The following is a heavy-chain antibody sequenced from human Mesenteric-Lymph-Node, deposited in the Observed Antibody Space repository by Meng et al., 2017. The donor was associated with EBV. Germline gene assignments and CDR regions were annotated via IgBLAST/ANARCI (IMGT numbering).Heavy chain of an antibody. V-gene: IGHV4-39*06. CDR2: MYYSGST. J-gene: IGHJ4*02. D-gene: IGHD3-9*01. CDR1: GGSIRSSSYY. CDR3: AGVSTGSLDYYFDY. Sequence: LAPEQWCPCGGKPSEPLALLSTVSGGSIRSSSYYWGWISQPPGKGLEWIVSMYYSGSTPYDPSPKRRLTISLDTTKNQFPLLLRTGTAADAAVYYCAGVSTGSLDYYFDYWGQGTLVTVSS.